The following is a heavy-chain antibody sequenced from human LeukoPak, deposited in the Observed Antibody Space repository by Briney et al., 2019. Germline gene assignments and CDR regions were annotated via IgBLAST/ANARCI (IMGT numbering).Heavy chain of an antibody. D-gene: IGHD3-10*01. J-gene: IGHJ4*02. CDR2: IKSKTDGGTT. CDR3: TSHGFYGSGRQLNY. Sequence: GGSLRLSCAASGFTFSNAWMNWVRQAPGKGLEWVGRIKSKTDGGTTDYAAPVKGRFTISRDDSKNTLYLQMNSLKTEDTAVYYCTSHGFYGSGRQLNYWGQGTLVTVSS. V-gene: IGHV3-15*07. CDR1: GFTFSNAW.